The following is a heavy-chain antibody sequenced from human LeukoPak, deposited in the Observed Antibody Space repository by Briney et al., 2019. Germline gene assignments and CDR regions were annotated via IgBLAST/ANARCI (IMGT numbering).Heavy chain of an antibody. CDR3: ARRRAASWSFDS. CDR2: IYTDGRT. V-gene: IGHV3-66*04. J-gene: IGHJ4*02. D-gene: IGHD6-13*01. Sequence: GGSLRLSCAASGFTVSSNYMGWVRQAPGKGLEWVSVIYTDGRTYSADSMKGRFTLPRDNSKNTLYLQMSSLRAEDTAVYYCARRRAASWSFDSWGQGTLVTVSS. CDR1: GFTVSSNY.